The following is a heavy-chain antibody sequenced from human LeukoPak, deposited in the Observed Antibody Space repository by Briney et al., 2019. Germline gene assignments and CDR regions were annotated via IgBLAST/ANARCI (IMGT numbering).Heavy chain of an antibody. D-gene: IGHD2-2*01. CDR3: ARADCSSTSCPFDY. CDR1: GGTFSSYA. CDR2: IIPIFGTA. J-gene: IGHJ4*02. V-gene: IGHV1-69*06. Sequence: SVKVSCKASGGTFSSYAISWVRQAPGQGLEWVGGIIPIFGTANYAQKFQGRVTITADKSTSTAYMELSSLRSEDTAVYYCARADCSSTSCPFDYWGQGTLVTVSS.